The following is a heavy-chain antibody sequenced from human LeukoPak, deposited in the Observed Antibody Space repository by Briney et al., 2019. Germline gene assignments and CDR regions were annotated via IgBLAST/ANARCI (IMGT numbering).Heavy chain of an antibody. Sequence: GGSLRLSCATSGFTFSKFAMSWVRQAPGKGLEWVSSITASGVSTYYADSVKGRFTISRDNSKNTVSLQMNSLRAEDTAVYYCAKVEWELLYYFDYWGQGSLVTASS. V-gene: IGHV3-23*01. CDR2: ITASGVST. CDR3: AKVEWELLYYFDY. CDR1: GFTFSKFA. J-gene: IGHJ4*02. D-gene: IGHD1-26*01.